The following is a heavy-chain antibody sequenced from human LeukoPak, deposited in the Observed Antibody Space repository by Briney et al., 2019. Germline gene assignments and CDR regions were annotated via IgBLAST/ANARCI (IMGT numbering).Heavy chain of an antibody. D-gene: IGHD3-3*01. J-gene: IGHJ4*02. CDR3: ARDLGTTPSPYYDFWSGYSPQYYFDY. CDR1: GYTFTSYY. V-gene: IGHV1-46*01. Sequence: ASVKVSCKASGYTFTSYYMHWVRQAPGQGLEWMGIINPSGGSTSYAQKFQGRVTMTRDMSTSTVYMELSSLRSEDTAVYYCARDLGTTPSPYYDFWSGYSPQYYFDYWGQGTLVTVSS. CDR2: INPSGGST.